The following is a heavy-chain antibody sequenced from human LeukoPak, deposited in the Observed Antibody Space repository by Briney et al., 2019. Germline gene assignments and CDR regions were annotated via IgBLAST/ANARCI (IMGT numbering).Heavy chain of an antibody. D-gene: IGHD2-2*01. J-gene: IGHJ6*02. V-gene: IGHV1-69*04. Sequence: GASVKVSCKASGGTFSSYAISWVRQAPGQGLEWMGRIIPILGIANYAQKFQGRVTITADKSTSTAYMELSSLRSEDTAVYYCARAVVVRPADYYYYGMDVWGQGTTVTVSS. CDR3: ARAVVVRPADYYYYGMDV. CDR2: IIPILGIA. CDR1: GGTFSSYA.